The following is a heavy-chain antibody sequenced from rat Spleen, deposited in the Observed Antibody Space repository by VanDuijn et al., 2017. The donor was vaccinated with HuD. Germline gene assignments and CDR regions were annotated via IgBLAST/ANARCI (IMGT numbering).Heavy chain of an antibody. CDR3: XSLXX. Sequence: EVQLEESGGGLVQPGRSLKLSCVASGFTFNKYWMSWIRQAPGKGLEWVASITDTGGIIYYPDSVTGRFTVARVNAQPTLYQQLNSVRSEATPTYXXXSLXXWGQGVXXTVS. CDR1: GFTFNKYW. J-gene: IGHJ2*01. CDR2: ITDTGGII. V-gene: IGHV5-31*01.